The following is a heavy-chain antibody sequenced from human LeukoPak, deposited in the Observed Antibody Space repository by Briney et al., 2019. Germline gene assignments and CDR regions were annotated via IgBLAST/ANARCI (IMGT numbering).Heavy chain of an antibody. CDR1: GGSISSYY. CDR2: IYYSGST. CDR3: ARGVRPPYDFWSGYPFDY. D-gene: IGHD3-3*01. V-gene: IGHV4-59*01. Sequence: SETLSLTCTVSGGSISSYYWSWIRQPPGKGLEWIGYIYYSGSTNYNPSLKSRVTISVDTSKNQFSLKLSSVTAAGTAVYYCARGVRPPYDFWSGYPFDYWGQGTLVTVSS. J-gene: IGHJ4*02.